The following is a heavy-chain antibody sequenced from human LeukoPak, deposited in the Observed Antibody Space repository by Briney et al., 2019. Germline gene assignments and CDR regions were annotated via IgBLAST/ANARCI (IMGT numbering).Heavy chain of an antibody. CDR1: GFTFGDFP. D-gene: IGHD6-13*01. J-gene: IGHJ4*02. V-gene: IGHV3-49*04. CDR3: TRDPSSTWSFYYFDY. CDR2: IRSRAYGGTT. Sequence: PGGSLRLSCTTSGFTFGDFPMSWVRQAPGKGLEWVGFIRSRAYGGTTDYVASVTGRFTISRDDSKNIAYLQMNSLKIEDTAVYYCTRDPSSTWSFYYFDYWGQGTLVTVSS.